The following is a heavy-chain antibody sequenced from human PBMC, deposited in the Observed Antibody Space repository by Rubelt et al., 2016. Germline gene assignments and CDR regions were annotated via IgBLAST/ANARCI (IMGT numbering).Heavy chain of an antibody. D-gene: IGHD6-13*01. Sequence: QITLKESGRTLVNPTQTLTLTRTFSGFSLSTSGVGVGWIRQPPGKALEWLALIYWDDDKRYSPSLKRRPTNTKDTAKHQVVLTMTNMDPADTATYYCAHRGRYSSSYWFDPRGQGTLVTVSS. CDR3: AHRGRYSSSYWFDP. J-gene: IGHJ5*02. CDR1: GFSLSTSGVG. CDR2: IYWDDDK. V-gene: IGHV2-5*02.